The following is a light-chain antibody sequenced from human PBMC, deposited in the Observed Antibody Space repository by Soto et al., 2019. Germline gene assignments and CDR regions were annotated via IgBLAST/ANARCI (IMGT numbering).Light chain of an antibody. CDR2: EVS. V-gene: IGLV2-8*01. CDR3: NAQADNGKHV. Sequence: QSALTQPPSASGSPGQSVTISCTGNSNDVGHSSFISWYQQHPGKGPKLIIYEVSKRPSGVPDRFSGSKSGNTAALSVSALQDEDEADYFCNAQADNGKHVFGTGTKLTVL. CDR1: SNDVGHSSF. J-gene: IGLJ1*01.